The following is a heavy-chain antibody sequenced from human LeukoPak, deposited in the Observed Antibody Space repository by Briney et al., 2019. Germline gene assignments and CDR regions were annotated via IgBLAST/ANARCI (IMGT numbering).Heavy chain of an antibody. CDR3: ARDPPYSGYDPTQGTFAY. CDR1: GYTFTSYG. J-gene: IGHJ4*02. Sequence: ASVKVSCKASGYTFTSYGISWVRQAPGQGLEWMGWISAYNGNTNYAQKLQGRVTMTTDTSTSTAYMELRSLRSDDTAVYYCARDPPYSGYDPTQGTFAYWGQGTLVTVSS. CDR2: ISAYNGNT. V-gene: IGHV1-18*01. D-gene: IGHD5-12*01.